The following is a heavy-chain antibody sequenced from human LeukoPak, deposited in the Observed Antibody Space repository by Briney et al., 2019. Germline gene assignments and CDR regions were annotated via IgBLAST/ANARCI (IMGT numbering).Heavy chain of an antibody. CDR3: AKDNTYCSGNSCIIDY. V-gene: IGHV3-30*02. CDR1: GFNFNRHG. D-gene: IGHD2-15*01. J-gene: IGHJ4*02. Sequence: GGSLRLSCAASGFNFNRHGMHWVRQAPGKGLEWVAFIQYHGSDIFYADSVKGRFTISRDNSKNTLYLQMNSLRVEDTAVYYCAKDNTYCSGNSCIIDYWGQGTLVTVSS. CDR2: IQYHGSDI.